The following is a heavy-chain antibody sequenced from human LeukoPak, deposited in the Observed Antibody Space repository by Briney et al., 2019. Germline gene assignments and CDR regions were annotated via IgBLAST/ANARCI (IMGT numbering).Heavy chain of an antibody. J-gene: IGHJ4*02. CDR3: ARVKPDSSGGSDY. Sequence: GGSLRLSCAASGFTFSSYAMHWVRQAPGKGLEWVAVISYDGSNKYYADSVKGRFTISRDNSKNSLYLQMNSLGADDTAVYYCARVKPDSSGGSDYWGQGTLVTVSS. V-gene: IGHV3-30*04. D-gene: IGHD3-22*01. CDR2: ISYDGSNK. CDR1: GFTFSSYA.